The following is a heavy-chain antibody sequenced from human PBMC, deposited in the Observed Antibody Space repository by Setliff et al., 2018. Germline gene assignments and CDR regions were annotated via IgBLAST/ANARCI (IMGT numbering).Heavy chain of an antibody. CDR2: IDPSGGYT. CDR3: ARDRVLGSTWYELIASDF. D-gene: IGHD6-13*01. Sequence: ASVKVSCKASGYTFTRYYMHWVRQAPGQGLEWMGIIDPSGGYTNYAQKFQGRVTMTRDTSTSTVYMELSSLRSDDTAVYFCARDRVLGSTWYELIASDFWGQGSLGTVS. CDR1: GYTFTRYY. J-gene: IGHJ4*02. V-gene: IGHV1-46*01.